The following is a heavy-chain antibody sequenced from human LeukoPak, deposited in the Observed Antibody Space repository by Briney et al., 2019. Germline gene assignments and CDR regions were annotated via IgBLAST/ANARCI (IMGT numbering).Heavy chain of an antibody. Sequence: PSETLSLTCTVSGGSISSYYWSWMRQPPGKGLEWIGYIYYSGTTNYNPSLKSRVTISVDTSKNQFSLKLSSVTAADTAVYYCARGKSVVEMATNGHDYWGQGTLVTVSS. CDR1: GGSISSYY. J-gene: IGHJ4*02. V-gene: IGHV4-59*01. CDR2: IYYSGTT. CDR3: ARGKSVVEMATNGHDY. D-gene: IGHD5-24*01.